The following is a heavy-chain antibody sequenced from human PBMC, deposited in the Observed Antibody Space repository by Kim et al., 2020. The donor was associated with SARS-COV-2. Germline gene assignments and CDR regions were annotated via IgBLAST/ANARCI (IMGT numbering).Heavy chain of an antibody. Sequence: GGSTSYAQKFQGRVTMTRDTSTSTVYMELSSLRSEDTAVYYCARDRFFDYWGQGTLVTVSS. CDR2: GGST. J-gene: IGHJ4*02. CDR3: ARDRFFDY. V-gene: IGHV1-46*01.